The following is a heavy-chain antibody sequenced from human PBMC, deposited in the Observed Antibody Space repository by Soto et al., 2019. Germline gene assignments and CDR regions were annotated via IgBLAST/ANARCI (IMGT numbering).Heavy chain of an antibody. CDR2: ISAYNGNT. CDR1: GYTFTSYG. J-gene: IGHJ4*01. Sequence: ASVKVSCKASGYTFTSYGISWVRQAPGQGLEWMGWISAYNGNTNYAQKLQGRVTMTTDTSTSTAYMELRSLRSDDTAVYYCARDLPVFTNGACSPYYFNVWGHGTLVT. V-gene: IGHV1-18*01. CDR3: ARDLPVFTNGACSPYYFNV. D-gene: IGHD2-8*01.